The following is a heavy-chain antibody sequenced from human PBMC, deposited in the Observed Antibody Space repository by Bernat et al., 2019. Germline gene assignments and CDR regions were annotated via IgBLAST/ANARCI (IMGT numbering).Heavy chain of an antibody. CDR2: ISSSSSTI. V-gene: IGHV3-48*01. CDR3: AKVLWFGGALDW. J-gene: IGHJ4*02. CDR1: GFTFSSYS. D-gene: IGHD3-10*01. Sequence: EVQLVESGGGLVQPGGSLRLSCAASGFTFSSYSMNWVRQAPGKGLEWVSYISSSSSTIYYADSVKGRFTISRDNAKNSLYLQMNSLRAEDTAVYYWAKVLWFGGALDWWGPGTLVTVSS.